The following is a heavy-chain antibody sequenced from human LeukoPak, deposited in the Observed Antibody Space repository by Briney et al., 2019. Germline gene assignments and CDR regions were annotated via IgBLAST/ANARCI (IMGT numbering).Heavy chain of an antibody. V-gene: IGHV3-74*01. D-gene: IGHD5-18*01. CDR3: ASDTVDTAVGIDY. CDR2: SNSDGSST. CDR1: GFTXXXHW. Sequence: GGSLRLSCAASGFTXXXHWMHXXXXXPXXXLVWVSRSNSDGSSTXYADSVKSRFTISRDNAKNTLYLQMNSLRAEDTAVYYCASDTVDTAVGIDYWGQGTLVTVSS. J-gene: IGHJ4*02.